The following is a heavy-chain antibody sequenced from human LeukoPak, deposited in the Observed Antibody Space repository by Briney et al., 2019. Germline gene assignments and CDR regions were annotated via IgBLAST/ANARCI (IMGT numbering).Heavy chain of an antibody. Sequence: PSETLSLTCTVSGGSISSYYWSWIRQPPGKGLEWIGYIYYSGSTNYNPSLKSRVTISVDTSKNQFSLKLSSVTAADTAVYYCARAQRVTTVTYYFDYWGQGTLVTVSS. D-gene: IGHD4-17*01. CDR1: GGSISSYY. V-gene: IGHV4-59*01. J-gene: IGHJ4*02. CDR2: IYYSGST. CDR3: ARAQRVTTVTYYFDY.